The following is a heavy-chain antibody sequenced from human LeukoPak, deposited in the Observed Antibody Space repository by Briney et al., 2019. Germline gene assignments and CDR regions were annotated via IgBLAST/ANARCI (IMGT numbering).Heavy chain of an antibody. Sequence: GGSLRLSCAASDFSFSTNWMCWVRQAPRTGLEWVANIKKDGSEEYYLDSVKGRFTISRDNAKNSLYLQINTLRGEDTAIYYCARDASSGTYFSYAFYVWGLGTMGTVSS. J-gene: IGHJ3*01. CDR3: ARDASSGTYFSYAFYV. V-gene: IGHV3-7*01. CDR2: IKKDGSEE. CDR1: DFSFSTNW. D-gene: IGHD1-26*01.